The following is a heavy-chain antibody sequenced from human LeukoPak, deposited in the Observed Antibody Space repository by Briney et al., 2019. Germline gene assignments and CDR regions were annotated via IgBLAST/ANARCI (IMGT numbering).Heavy chain of an antibody. CDR2: INHSGST. Sequence: SETLSLTCAVYGGSSSGYYWSRIRQPPGKGLEWIGEINHSGSTNYNPSLKSRVTISVDTSKNQFSLKLSSVTAADTAVYYCARGGEDTRIEAYSLDYWGQGTLVTVSS. D-gene: IGHD3-22*01. V-gene: IGHV4-34*01. J-gene: IGHJ4*02. CDR1: GGSSSGYY. CDR3: ARGGEDTRIEAYSLDY.